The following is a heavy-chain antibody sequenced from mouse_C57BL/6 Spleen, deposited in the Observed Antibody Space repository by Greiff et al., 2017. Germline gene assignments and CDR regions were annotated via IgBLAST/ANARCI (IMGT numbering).Heavy chain of an antibody. CDR3: ARAPYGSSRHWYFDV. CDR1: GFTFSDYY. J-gene: IGHJ1*03. Sequence: EVHLVESEGGLVQPGSSMKLSCTASGFTFSDYYMAWVRQVPEKGLEWVANINYDGSSTYYLDSLKSRFIISRDNAKNILYLQMSSLKSEDTATYYCARAPYGSSRHWYFDVWGTGTTVTVSS. D-gene: IGHD1-1*01. CDR2: INYDGSST. V-gene: IGHV5-16*01.